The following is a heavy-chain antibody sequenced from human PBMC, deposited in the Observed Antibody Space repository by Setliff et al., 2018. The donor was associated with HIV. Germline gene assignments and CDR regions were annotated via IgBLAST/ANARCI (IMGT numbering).Heavy chain of an antibody. Sequence: SETLSLTCTVSGGSISSHYWSWIRQPPGKGLEWIGSIYYSGSTNYNPSLKSRVTISVDTSKNQFSLKLSSVTAADTAVYYCARDPGGLYCTSASCQGGCFDPWGQGTLVTVSS. CDR2: IYYSGST. V-gene: IGHV4-59*11. D-gene: IGHD2-2*01. J-gene: IGHJ5*02. CDR3: ARDPGGLYCTSASCQGGCFDP. CDR1: GGSISSHY.